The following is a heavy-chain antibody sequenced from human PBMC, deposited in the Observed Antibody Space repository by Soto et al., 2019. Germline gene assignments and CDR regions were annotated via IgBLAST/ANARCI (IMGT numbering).Heavy chain of an antibody. D-gene: IGHD3-10*02. J-gene: IGHJ5*01. CDR1: GGSISSYY. CDR2: IFYSGST. Sequence: QVQLQESGPGLVKPSETLSLTCTVSGGSISSYYWSWIRQPPGKGLEWIGFIFYSGSTSYNPSLKSRVTIPIDTSEYQFSLKLNSVTAADTAVYYCASMIGDPVLSFDSWGQGTLVAVSS. CDR3: ASMIGDPVLSFDS. V-gene: IGHV4-59*01.